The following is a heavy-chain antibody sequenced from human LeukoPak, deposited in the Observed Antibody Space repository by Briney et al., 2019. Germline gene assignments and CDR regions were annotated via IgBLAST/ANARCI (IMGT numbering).Heavy chain of an antibody. D-gene: IGHD5-24*01. CDR3: ARDLGSRDGYNPPNLFDD. CDR1: GYTFTSYY. CDR2: INPIVGRT. Sequence: ASVKVSCKASGYTFTSYYMHWVRQAPGQGLEWMGIINPIVGRTNYAQKFQGRVTLTADESTSTAYMELSSLRSEDTAVYYCARDLGSRDGYNPPNLFDDWGQGTLVTVSS. J-gene: IGHJ4*02. V-gene: IGHV1-46*01.